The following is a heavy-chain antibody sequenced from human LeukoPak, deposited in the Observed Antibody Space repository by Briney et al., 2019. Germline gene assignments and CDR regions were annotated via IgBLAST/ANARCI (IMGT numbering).Heavy chain of an antibody. Sequence: ASVKVSCKASGYTFTTYAMNWVRQAPGQGLEWMGWIDTNTGNPTYAQGFTGRFVFSLDTSVSTAYLQISSLKAEDTAVYYCARDGSYSPRCWFDPWGQGTLVTVSS. V-gene: IGHV7-4-1*02. J-gene: IGHJ5*02. CDR2: IDTNTGNP. CDR3: ARDGSYSPRCWFDP. CDR1: GYTFTTYA. D-gene: IGHD1-26*01.